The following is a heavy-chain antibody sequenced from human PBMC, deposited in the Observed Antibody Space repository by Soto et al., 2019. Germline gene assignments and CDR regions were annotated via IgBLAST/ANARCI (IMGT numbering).Heavy chain of an antibody. CDR2: INHSGST. Sequence: SETLSLTCAVSGDSISSGGYSWTWIRQPPGKGLEWIGEINHSGSTNYNPSLKSRVTISVDTSKNQFSLKLRSVTAADAAVYFCARIDGSGWFFDYWGQGTLVTVSS. D-gene: IGHD6-19*01. V-gene: IGHV4-30-2*01. J-gene: IGHJ4*02. CDR1: GDSISSGGYS. CDR3: ARIDGSGWFFDY.